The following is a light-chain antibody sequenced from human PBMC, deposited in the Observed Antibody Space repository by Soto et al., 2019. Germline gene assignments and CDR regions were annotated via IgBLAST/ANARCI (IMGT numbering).Light chain of an antibody. Sequence: EIVMTQSPATLSVSPGERATLSCRASQSVNSNLAWYRQKPGQAPRLLISDASTRATGVPARFSGSGSGTEFTLTISSLQSEDSGIYYCQQYNFWPPLTFCGGTKVEIK. CDR1: QSVNSN. CDR2: DAS. J-gene: IGKJ4*01. V-gene: IGKV3-15*01. CDR3: QQYNFWPPLT.